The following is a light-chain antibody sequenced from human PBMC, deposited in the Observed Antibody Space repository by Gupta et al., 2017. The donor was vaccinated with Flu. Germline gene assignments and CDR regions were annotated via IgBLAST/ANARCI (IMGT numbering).Light chain of an antibody. CDR1: INDIAYYNY. CDR3: SSYSNSGTLV. Sequence: QSALTQPASVSGSPGRSITISCTGTINDIAYYNYDSWYQHHPGKAPKLIIYEVSNRPSGISDRFSGSKAGNTASLTISGLQAEDETDYYCSSYSNSGTLVFGTGTYVTVL. CDR2: EVS. V-gene: IGLV2-14*01. J-gene: IGLJ1*01.